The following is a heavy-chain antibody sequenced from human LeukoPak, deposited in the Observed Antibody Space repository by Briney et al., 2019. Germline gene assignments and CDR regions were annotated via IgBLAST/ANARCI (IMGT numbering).Heavy chain of an antibody. V-gene: IGHV3-30*18. CDR1: GFTFSSYG. J-gene: IGHJ4*02. CDR2: ISYDGSNK. Sequence: PGGSLRLSCAASGFTFSSYGMHWGRQAPGKGLEWVAVISYDGSNKYYADSVKGRFTISRDNSKNTLYLQMNSLRAEDTAVYYCAKDRSRRYGSGERDDYWGQGTLVTVSS. D-gene: IGHD3-10*01. CDR3: AKDRSRRYGSGERDDY.